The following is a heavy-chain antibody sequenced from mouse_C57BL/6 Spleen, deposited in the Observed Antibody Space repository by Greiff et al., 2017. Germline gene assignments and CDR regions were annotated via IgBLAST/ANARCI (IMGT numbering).Heavy chain of an antibody. D-gene: IGHD2-1*01. CDR2: IYPGSGST. CDR3: ARSGNYGNYVDWYFDV. V-gene: IGHV1-55*01. CDR1: GYTFTSYW. J-gene: IGHJ1*03. Sequence: QVQLKQPGAELVKPGASVKMSCKASGYTFTSYWITWVKQRPGQGLEWIGDIYPGSGSTNYNEKFKSKATLTVDTSSSTAYMQLSSLTSEDSAVYYCARSGNYGNYVDWYFDVGGTGTTVTVSS.